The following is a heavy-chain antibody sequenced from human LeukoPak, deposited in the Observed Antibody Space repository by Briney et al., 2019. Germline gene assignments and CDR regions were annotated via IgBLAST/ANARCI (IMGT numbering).Heavy chain of an antibody. Sequence: PGGSLRLSCAASGFTFSTYNMHWVRQAPGKGLEWVAFIGSSGRDIYYADSLKGRFTVARDNAKNSLYLQMNSLRAEDTAVYYCARDDRDDGNFDYWGQGTLVTVSS. J-gene: IGHJ4*02. CDR1: GFTFSTYN. D-gene: IGHD3-10*01. V-gene: IGHV3-21*01. CDR2: IGSSGRDI. CDR3: ARDDRDDGNFDY.